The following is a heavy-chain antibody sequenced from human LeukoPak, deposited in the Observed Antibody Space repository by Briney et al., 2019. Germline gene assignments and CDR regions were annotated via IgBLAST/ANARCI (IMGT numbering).Heavy chain of an antibody. CDR2: IYTSGST. Sequence: SETLSLTCTVSGGSISSYYWSWIRQPAGKGLEWIGRIYTSGSTNYNPSLKSRVTMSVDTSKNQFSLKLSSVTAADTAVYYCVRDRGGYSYGPDFDYWGQGTLVTVSS. D-gene: IGHD5-18*01. V-gene: IGHV4-4*07. J-gene: IGHJ4*02. CDR3: VRDRGGYSYGPDFDY. CDR1: GGSISSYY.